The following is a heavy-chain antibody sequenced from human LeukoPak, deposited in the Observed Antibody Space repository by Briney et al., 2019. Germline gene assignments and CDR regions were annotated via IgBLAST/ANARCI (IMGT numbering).Heavy chain of an antibody. D-gene: IGHD3-9*01. CDR2: VYRTGNT. Sequence: SETLSLTCSVSGGSISAYYWSWTRQPAGKGLEWIGRVYRTGNTNYNPSLQSRVTMSVDTSKNQISLRLRSVTAADTAVYFCARDDFEYSVHYGMDVWGQGTAVTVSS. CDR3: ARDDFEYSVHYGMDV. J-gene: IGHJ6*02. CDR1: GGSISAYY. V-gene: IGHV4-4*07.